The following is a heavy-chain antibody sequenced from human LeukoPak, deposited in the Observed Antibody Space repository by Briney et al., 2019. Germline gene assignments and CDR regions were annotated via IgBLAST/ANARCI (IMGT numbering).Heavy chain of an antibody. CDR1: GGSFSGYY. CDR3: ARLSTMVRGVYYYYMDV. CDR2: INHSGST. V-gene: IGHV4-34*01. D-gene: IGHD3-10*01. Sequence: SETLSLTCAVYGGSFSGYYWSWIRQPPGKGLEWIGEINHSGSTNYNPSLKSRVTISVDTSKNQFSLKLSSVTAADTAVYYCARLSTMVRGVYYYYMDVWGKGTTVTVSS. J-gene: IGHJ6*03.